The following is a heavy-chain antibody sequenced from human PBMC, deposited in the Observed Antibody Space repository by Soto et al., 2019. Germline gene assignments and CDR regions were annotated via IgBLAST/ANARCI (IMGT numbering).Heavy chain of an antibody. CDR3: ARYGYSSGWYLGTGTDV. D-gene: IGHD6-19*01. J-gene: IGHJ6*02. CDR1: GYSFSDYG. Sequence: QVQPVQSGAEVKKPGASLKVSCQASGYSFSDYGIAWVRQAPGQGLAWVGWISTYNGNTNYAQKFQGRVTMTTDTSANTAYMELRSLRSDDTAMYYCARYGYSSGWYLGTGTDVWGQGTPVTVSS. CDR2: ISTYNGNT. V-gene: IGHV1-18*04.